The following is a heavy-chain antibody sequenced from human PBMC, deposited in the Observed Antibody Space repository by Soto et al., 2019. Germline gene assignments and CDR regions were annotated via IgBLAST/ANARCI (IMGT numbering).Heavy chain of an antibody. CDR2: DYHTGRT. V-gene: IGHV4-61*01. J-gene: IGHJ4*02. CDR3: ARDFAYFDS. CDR1: GGSFNSGSYS. D-gene: IGHD3-3*01. Sequence: QVQLQESGPGLVKPSETLSLTCTVSGGSFNSGSYSWSWSRQPPGKGLEWIGYDYHTGRTSYNPSLKSRVSISMDTSKNQFSLNLDSVTAADTAVYFCARDFAYFDSWGQGTLVTVSS.